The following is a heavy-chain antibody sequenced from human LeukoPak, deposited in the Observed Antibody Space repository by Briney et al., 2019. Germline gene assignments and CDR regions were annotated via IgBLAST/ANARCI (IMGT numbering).Heavy chain of an antibody. CDR3: AKDLRRFLERFTFDY. CDR2: ISGSGGST. D-gene: IGHD3-3*01. V-gene: IGHV3-23*01. J-gene: IGHJ4*02. CDR1: GFTFSSYA. Sequence: GGSLRLSCAASGFTFSSYAMSWVRQAPGKGLEWVSAISGSGGSTYYADSVKGRFTISRDNSKNTLYLQMNSLRAEDTAVYYCAKDLRRFLERFTFDYWGQGTLVTVSS.